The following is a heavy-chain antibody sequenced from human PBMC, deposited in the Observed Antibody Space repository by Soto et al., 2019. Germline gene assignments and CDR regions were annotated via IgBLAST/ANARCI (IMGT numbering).Heavy chain of an antibody. CDR1: GGSISSSNW. CDR3: GKSLGGYCSGGSGYVRWENWFDP. CDR2: IYHSGST. V-gene: IGHV4-4*02. J-gene: IGHJ5*02. Sequence: SETLSLTGAVSGGSISSSNWWSWVRQPPGKGLEWTGEIYHSGSTNYNPSLKSRVTISVDKSKNQFSLKLSSVTAADTAVYYCGKSLGGYCSGGSGYVRWENWFDPWGQGTLVTVSS. D-gene: IGHD2-15*01.